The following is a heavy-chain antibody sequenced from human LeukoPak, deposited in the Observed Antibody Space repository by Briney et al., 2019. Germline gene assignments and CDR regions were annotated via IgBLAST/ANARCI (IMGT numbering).Heavy chain of an antibody. CDR2: ISSSSRYI. Sequence: AGSLRLSCAAPGFTFSSYSMNWVRQAPGKGLESVSSISSSSRYIYYADSVKGRFTISIDKAKNSLYLQMNSLRAEDTAVYYCARDPGSGRLDILTGKVDYWGQGTLVTVSS. CDR1: GFTFSSYS. V-gene: IGHV3-21*01. D-gene: IGHD3-9*01. J-gene: IGHJ4*02. CDR3: ARDPGSGRLDILTGKVDY.